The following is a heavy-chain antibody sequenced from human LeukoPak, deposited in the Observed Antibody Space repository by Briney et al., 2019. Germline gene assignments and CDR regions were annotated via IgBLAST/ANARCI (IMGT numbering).Heavy chain of an antibody. Sequence: GASVKVSCKASGYTFTGYYMHWVRQAPGQGLEWMGWINPNSGGTNYAQKFQGRVTMTRDTSISTAYMELSRLRSDDTAVYCCARVSSIAAASNWLDPWGQGTLVTVSS. CDR1: GYTFTGYY. CDR3: ARVSSIAAASNWLDP. D-gene: IGHD6-13*01. V-gene: IGHV1-2*02. CDR2: INPNSGGT. J-gene: IGHJ5*02.